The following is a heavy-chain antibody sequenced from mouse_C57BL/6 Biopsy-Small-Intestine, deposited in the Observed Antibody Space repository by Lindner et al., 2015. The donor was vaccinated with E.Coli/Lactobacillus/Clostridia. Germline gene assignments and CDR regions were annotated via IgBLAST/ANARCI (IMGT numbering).Heavy chain of an antibody. CDR3: ATGAGTYSPDY. V-gene: IGHV1-22*01. D-gene: IGHD3-3*01. CDR1: GYTFTDYY. CDR2: INPKSGGT. Sequence: SVKVSCKASGYTFTDYYMHWVRQAPGQGLEWMGWINPKSGGTSFAQRFQGRVTVTRDTSIDTGFMELRRLTSDDTAVYYCATGAGTYSPDYWGQGTLVTVSS. J-gene: IGHJ4*01.